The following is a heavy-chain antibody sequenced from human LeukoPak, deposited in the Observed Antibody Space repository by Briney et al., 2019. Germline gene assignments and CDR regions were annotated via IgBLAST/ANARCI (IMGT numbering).Heavy chain of an antibody. D-gene: IGHD2-8*01. CDR1: EFSLGSNY. CDR2: IYSGGST. Sequence: GGSLRLSCAASEFSLGSNYMTWVRQAPGKGVEWGSLIYSGGSTYYADSVTGRFTISRDNSKNTLYLQMNSLRAEDTAVYYCARGLYSWPSLYFDYWGQGTLATVSS. J-gene: IGHJ4*02. V-gene: IGHV3-66*01. CDR3: ARGLYSWPSLYFDY.